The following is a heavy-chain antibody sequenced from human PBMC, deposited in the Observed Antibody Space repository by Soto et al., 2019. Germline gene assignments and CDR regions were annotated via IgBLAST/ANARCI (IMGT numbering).Heavy chain of an antibody. CDR3: AKGRGGSGSLTPRVDF. D-gene: IGHD3-10*01. CDR2: ISGGVDTT. J-gene: IGHJ4*02. CDR1: EFTFNNIA. V-gene: IGHV3-23*01. Sequence: EVQLLESGGGLVQPGGPRRLPGAASEFTFNNIAWTWSGQAPGRGLGWVSAISGGVDTTSYEASVKGRFTVSRDVSKNTLYLQMSSLRAEDTALCYCAKGRGGSGSLTPRVDFWGQGPLVTVSS.